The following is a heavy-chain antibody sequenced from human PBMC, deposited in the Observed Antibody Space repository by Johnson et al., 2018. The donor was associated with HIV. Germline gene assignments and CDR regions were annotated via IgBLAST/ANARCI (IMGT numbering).Heavy chain of an antibody. V-gene: IGHV3-30*14. CDR3: ARDPYRDALDI. J-gene: IGHJ3*02. D-gene: IGHD1-26*01. CDR2: ISYDGNNK. Sequence: QVQLVESGGGVVRPGGSLRLSCAASGFTFSNYAMHWVRQAPGKGLEWVAVISYDGNNKYYADSVKGRFTISRDNSNNTLSLQMNSLRPEDTAVYYCARDPYRDALDIWGQGTMVNVSS. CDR1: GFTFSNYA.